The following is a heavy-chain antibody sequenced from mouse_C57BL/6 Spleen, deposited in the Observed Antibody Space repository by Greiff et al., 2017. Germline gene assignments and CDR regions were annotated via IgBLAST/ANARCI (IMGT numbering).Heavy chain of an antibody. J-gene: IGHJ2*01. D-gene: IGHD3-2*02. CDR1: GFTFSSYG. CDR3: ARRSSGYSYYFDY. CDR2: ISSGGSYT. Sequence: EVQGVESGGDLVKPGGSLKLSCAASGFTFSSYGMSWVRQTPDKRLEWVATISSGGSYTYYPDSVKGRFTISRDNAKNTLYLQMSSLKSEDTAMYYCARRSSGYSYYFDYWGQGTTLTVSS. V-gene: IGHV5-6*01.